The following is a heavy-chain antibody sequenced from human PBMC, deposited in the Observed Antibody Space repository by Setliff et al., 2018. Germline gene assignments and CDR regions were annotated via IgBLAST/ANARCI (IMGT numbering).Heavy chain of an antibody. J-gene: IGHJ4*02. CDR3: ARQPGGGYYDSSGYYGMAPYYFDY. CDR2: IYHSGST. Sequence: SETLSLTCAVSGYSISSGYYWGWIRQPPGKGLEWIGSIYHSGSTYYNPSLKSRVTISVDTSKNQFSLKLSSVTAADTAVYYCARQPGGGYYDSSGYYGMAPYYFDYWGQGTLVTVSS. D-gene: IGHD3-22*01. V-gene: IGHV4-38-2*01. CDR1: GYSISSGYY.